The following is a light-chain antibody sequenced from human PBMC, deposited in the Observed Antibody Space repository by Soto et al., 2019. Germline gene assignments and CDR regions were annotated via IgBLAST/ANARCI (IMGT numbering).Light chain of an antibody. J-gene: IGKJ1*01. Sequence: VLTQSPATLSLSPGERATLSCRASQAVSTYVAWYQHKPGQAPRLLIYDASNRATGVPFRFSGSGSGTDFTLTVSSLEPEDFAVYYCQHRSNWPPWTFGQGTKVEI. CDR1: QAVSTY. CDR3: QHRSNWPPWT. V-gene: IGKV3-11*01. CDR2: DAS.